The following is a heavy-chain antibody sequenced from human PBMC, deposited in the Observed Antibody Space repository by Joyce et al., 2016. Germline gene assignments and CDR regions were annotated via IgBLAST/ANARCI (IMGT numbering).Heavy chain of an antibody. CDR3: ARGGKAYDYSMDV. CDR2: SSRDSAFI. Sequence: EVQLVESGGGLVRPGGYLEISCAASGHTFSTSSMSWFRQSPGKGLEWISASSRDSAFIFYAASVRGRFTVSRDNAKNSLYLQMNSLRVEDTAVYFCARGGKAYDYSMDVWGQGTTVTVSS. CDR1: GHTFSTSS. J-gene: IGHJ6*02. V-gene: IGHV3-21*02.